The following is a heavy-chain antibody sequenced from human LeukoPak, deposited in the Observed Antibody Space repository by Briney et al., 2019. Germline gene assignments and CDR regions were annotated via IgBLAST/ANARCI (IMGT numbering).Heavy chain of an antibody. D-gene: IGHD2-15*01. CDR1: GFTVSTNY. CDR2: IYSGGST. J-gene: IGHJ4*02. V-gene: IGHV3-53*01. Sequence: GGSLRLSCAASGFTVSTNYPTWVRQAPGKGLEWVSVIYSGGSTYYADSVKGRFTISRDNSKNTVYLQMNSLRAEDTALYYCAKATVVAAPPYFDFWGQGTLVTVSS. CDR3: AKATVVAAPPYFDF.